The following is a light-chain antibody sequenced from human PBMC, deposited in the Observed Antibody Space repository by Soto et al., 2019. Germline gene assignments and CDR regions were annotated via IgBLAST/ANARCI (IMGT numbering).Light chain of an antibody. J-gene: IGKJ5*01. V-gene: IGKV3-20*01. CDR1: QSVSSSY. Sequence: EIVLTQSPGTLSLSPGERATLSCRASQSVSSSYLAWYQQKPGQAPRLLIYGASSRATGIPDRFSGSGSGTDFTLTISRLEPEDFALYYCQQYRSSRTFGQGTRLEIK. CDR3: QQYRSSRT. CDR2: GAS.